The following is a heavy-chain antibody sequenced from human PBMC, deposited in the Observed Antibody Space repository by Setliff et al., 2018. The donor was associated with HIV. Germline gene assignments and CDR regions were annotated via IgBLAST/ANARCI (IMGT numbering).Heavy chain of an antibody. CDR1: GGSISGYY. Sequence: SETLSLTCTVSGGSISGYYWSWIRQPPGKALEWIGYIYSSGSTNYNPSLKGRVAISEDPSKNQFSLKLTSVTAADTAVYYCARKGDWNYPYDYWGQGRLVTVSS. CDR3: ARKGDWNYPYDY. J-gene: IGHJ4*02. CDR2: IYSSGST. D-gene: IGHD1-7*01. V-gene: IGHV4-4*09.